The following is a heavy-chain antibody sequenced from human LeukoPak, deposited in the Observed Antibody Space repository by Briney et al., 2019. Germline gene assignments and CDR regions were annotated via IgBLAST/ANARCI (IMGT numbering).Heavy chain of an antibody. Sequence: PSETLSLTCADYGGSFSGYYWSWIRQPPGKGLEWIGEINHSGSTNYNPSLKSRVTISVDTSKNQFSLKLSSVTAADTAVYYCASATNDYSNYGWFDPWGQGTLVTVSS. J-gene: IGHJ5*02. D-gene: IGHD4-11*01. CDR1: GGSFSGYY. CDR2: INHSGST. CDR3: ASATNDYSNYGWFDP. V-gene: IGHV4-34*01.